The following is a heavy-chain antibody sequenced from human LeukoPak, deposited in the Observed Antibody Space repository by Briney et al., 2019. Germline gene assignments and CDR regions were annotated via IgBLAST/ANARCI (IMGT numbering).Heavy chain of an antibody. CDR3: ARESRFLEWSADY. D-gene: IGHD3-3*01. Sequence: PSETLSLTFTVSGGSISSGDYYWSWIRQPPGKGLEWIGYIYYSGSTYYNPSLKSRVTISVDTYKNQFLLKMSSVTDADAAVYYCARESRFLEWSADYWGQGTLVTVSS. V-gene: IGHV4-30-4*08. CDR2: IYYSGST. J-gene: IGHJ4*02. CDR1: GGSISSGDYY.